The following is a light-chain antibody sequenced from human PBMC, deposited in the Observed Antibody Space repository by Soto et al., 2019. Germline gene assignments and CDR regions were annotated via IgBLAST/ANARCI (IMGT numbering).Light chain of an antibody. CDR2: GVS. J-gene: IGKJ3*01. Sequence: EIVLTQSPGTLSLSPGERATLSCRASQSVNTKYLAWYQQKPGQAPRLLIYGVSSRATGIPDRFSGSGSGTDFILTISRLEPEDFAVYYCQQYGSSPLTFGPGTKVDIK. CDR3: QQYGSSPLT. CDR1: QSVNTKY. V-gene: IGKV3-20*01.